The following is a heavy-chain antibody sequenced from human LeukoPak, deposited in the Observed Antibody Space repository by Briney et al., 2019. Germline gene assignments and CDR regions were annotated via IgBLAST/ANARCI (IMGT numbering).Heavy chain of an antibody. CDR3: ATSNDAKNVPFDH. CDR2: MYTDGRT. D-gene: IGHD2-8*01. CDR1: GASISSFQ. J-gene: IGHJ4*02. V-gene: IGHV4-4*09. Sequence: SETLSLTCTVSGASISSFQWSWIRQSPGKGLEWLGCMYTDGRTDHSPSLKSRVTISIDTSKNQFSLKLTSVSAADTAVYYCATSNDAKNVPFDHWGQGSLVTVSS.